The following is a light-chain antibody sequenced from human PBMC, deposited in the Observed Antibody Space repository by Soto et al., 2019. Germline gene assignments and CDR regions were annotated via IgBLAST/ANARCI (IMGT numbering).Light chain of an antibody. CDR1: QDVRTW. CDR3: QQANAFPIT. V-gene: IGKV1-12*01. J-gene: IGKJ5*01. Sequence: DIQMTQSPASVSASVGDRVTITGRASQDVRTWLAWYQQKPGKAPKLLIYAASSLQGGVPSRFSGSGSGTEFSLTISSLQPDDFATYYCQQANAFPITFGQGTRLEIK. CDR2: AAS.